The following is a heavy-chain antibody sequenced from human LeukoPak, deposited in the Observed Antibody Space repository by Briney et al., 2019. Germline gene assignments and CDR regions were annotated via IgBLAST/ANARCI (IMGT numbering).Heavy chain of an antibody. CDR1: GFTFSSYA. D-gene: IGHD3-10*01. V-gene: IGHV3-23*01. Sequence: PGGSLRLSCAASGFTFSSYAMSWVRQAPGKGLEWVSAISGSGGSTYYADSVKGRFTISRDNSKNTLYLQMNSLRAEDTAVYYCARGLLWFGESTPRLDYWGQGTLVTVSS. CDR2: ISGSGGST. J-gene: IGHJ4*02. CDR3: ARGLLWFGESTPRLDY.